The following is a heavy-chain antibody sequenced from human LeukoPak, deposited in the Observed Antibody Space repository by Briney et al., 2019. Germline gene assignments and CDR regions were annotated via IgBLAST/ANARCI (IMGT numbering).Heavy chain of an antibody. CDR1: GFPFSSSA. V-gene: IGHV3-23*01. CDR3: AKVKVTGISLFYD. Sequence: QPGGSLRLSCAASGFPFSSSAMSWVRQAPGTGLEWVSGFSGSGDTTYYADSVKGRFTISRDNSKSTLYLQMNSLRAEDTAVYYCAKVKVTGISLFYDWGQGTLVTVSS. CDR2: FSGSGDTT. D-gene: IGHD2-8*02. J-gene: IGHJ4*02.